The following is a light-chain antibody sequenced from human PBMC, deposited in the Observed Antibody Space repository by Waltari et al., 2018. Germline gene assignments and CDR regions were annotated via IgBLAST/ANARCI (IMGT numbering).Light chain of an antibody. Sequence: EIVMTQTPLSLSITPGQPASITCKSSQTLLHDDGKTDLYWYLQRPGQSPQLLMYEVSRRFSGVPERFTGSGSGTDFILKISRVEAEDVGIYYCMQGRHLPRTFGQGTKLEIK. J-gene: IGKJ2*01. CDR1: QTLLHDDGKTD. V-gene: IGKV2-29*02. CDR3: MQGRHLPRT. CDR2: EVS.